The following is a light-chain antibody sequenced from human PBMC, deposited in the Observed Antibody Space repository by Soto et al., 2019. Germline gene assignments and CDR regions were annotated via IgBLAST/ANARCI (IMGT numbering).Light chain of an antibody. V-gene: IGLV3-1*01. CDR2: QDT. Sequence: VLTQPASVSGSPGQTASITCSGDKLGDKYACWYQQKPGQSPVLVIYQDTKRPSGIPERFFGSNSGNTATLTISGTQAMDEADYYCQAWDRSTVVFGGGTKLTVL. CDR1: KLGDKY. CDR3: QAWDRSTVV. J-gene: IGLJ2*01.